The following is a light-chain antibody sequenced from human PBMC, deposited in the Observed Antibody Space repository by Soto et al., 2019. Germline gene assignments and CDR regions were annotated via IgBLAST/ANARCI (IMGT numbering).Light chain of an antibody. Sequence: DIQMTQSPSTLSASVGDRVSITCRASQSISSWLAWYQQKPGKAPKLLIYKASSLESGVPSRFSGSGSGTEFTLTISSLQPDDFATYYYQQYNSYSWTFGQGTKVDI. CDR2: KAS. J-gene: IGKJ1*01. V-gene: IGKV1-5*03. CDR1: QSISSW. CDR3: QQYNSYSWT.